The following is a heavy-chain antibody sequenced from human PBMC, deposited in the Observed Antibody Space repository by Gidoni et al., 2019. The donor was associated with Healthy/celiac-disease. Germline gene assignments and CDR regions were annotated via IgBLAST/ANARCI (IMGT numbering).Heavy chain of an antibody. J-gene: IGHJ5*02. CDR3: ARGGDGYNTNPTYNWFDP. CDR1: GGTFSSYA. Sequence: QVPLVQSGAEVKKPGSSVKVSCKASGGTFSSYAISWVRQAPGQGLEWMGGIIPIFGTANYAQKFQGRVTITADESTSTAYMELSSLRSEDTAVYYCARGGDGYNTNPTYNWFDPWGQGTLVTVSS. CDR2: IIPIFGTA. D-gene: IGHD5-12*01. V-gene: IGHV1-69*01.